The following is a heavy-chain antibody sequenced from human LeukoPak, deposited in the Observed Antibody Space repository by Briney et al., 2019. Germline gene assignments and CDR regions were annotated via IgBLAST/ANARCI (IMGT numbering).Heavy chain of an antibody. CDR2: ISHDGSNN. CDR3: AKVRVGTAHFDY. CDR1: GFTFSNYG. D-gene: IGHD2-15*01. J-gene: IGHJ4*02. Sequence: GGSLRLSCAASGFTFSNYGMHWVRQAPGKGLEWVVVISHDGSNNNYADSVKGRFTISRDNSKNTLYLQMNSLRPEDTAVYYCAKVRVGTAHFDYWGQGPLVPVSS. V-gene: IGHV3-30*18.